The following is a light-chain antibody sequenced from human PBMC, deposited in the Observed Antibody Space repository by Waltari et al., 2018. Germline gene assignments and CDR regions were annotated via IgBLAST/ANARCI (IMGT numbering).Light chain of an antibody. CDR2: EVN. J-gene: IGLJ1*01. CDR3: SSYTSSSTYV. V-gene: IGLV2-14*01. Sequence: QSALTQPASVSGSPGQSITISCTGNSSDVGGYNYVSWYQQHPGKAHKLMIYEVNRRPSGVSNRFSGSKAGNTASLTISGLQAEDEADYYCSSYTSSSTYVFGTVTKVTVL. CDR1: SSDVGGYNY.